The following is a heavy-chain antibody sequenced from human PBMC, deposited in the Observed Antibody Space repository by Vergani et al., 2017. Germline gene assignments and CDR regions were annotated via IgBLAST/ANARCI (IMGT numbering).Heavy chain of an antibody. CDR1: GGSISSYY. V-gene: IGHV4-4*07. D-gene: IGHD3-9*01. CDR3: ARVMYRDEASTGYRLEGMDI. J-gene: IGHJ6*02. Sequence: QVQLQESGPGLVKPSETLSLTCTVSGGSISSYYWSWIRQPAGKGLEWIGRIYASGSTNYNPSLKSRVTMSVDTSKNQFALKVISVTASDTAVYFCARVMYRDEASTGYRLEGMDIWGQGTTVTISS. CDR2: IYASGST.